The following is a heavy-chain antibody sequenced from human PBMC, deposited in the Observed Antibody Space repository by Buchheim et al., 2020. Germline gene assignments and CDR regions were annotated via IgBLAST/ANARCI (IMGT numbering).Heavy chain of an antibody. V-gene: IGHV3-7*04. CDR1: GFTFSDSW. CDR3: TRDRGWQQFDH. CDR2: VNQDGSET. D-gene: IGHD5-24*01. Sequence: EVQLEESGGGLVQTGGSLRLSCAASGFTFSDSWMTWVRQAPGKGLERVANVNQDGSETYYVDSVKGRFTISRDNAKQSLYLQMNSLRAEDTAVYFCTRDRGWQQFDHWGQGTL. J-gene: IGHJ4*02.